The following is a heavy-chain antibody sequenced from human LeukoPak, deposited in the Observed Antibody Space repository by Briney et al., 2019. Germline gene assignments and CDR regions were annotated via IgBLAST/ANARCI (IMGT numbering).Heavy chain of an antibody. J-gene: IGHJ5*02. CDR1: GFTFDDYA. Sequence: PGGSLRLPCAASGFTFDDYAMHWVRQAPGKGLEWVSGISWNSGNIGYADSVKGRFTISRDNAKNSLYLQMNSLRPEDTALYYCAKVVNRWLATGGWFDPWGQGTLVTVSS. CDR2: ISWNSGNI. V-gene: IGHV3-9*01. D-gene: IGHD5-12*01. CDR3: AKVVNRWLATGGWFDP.